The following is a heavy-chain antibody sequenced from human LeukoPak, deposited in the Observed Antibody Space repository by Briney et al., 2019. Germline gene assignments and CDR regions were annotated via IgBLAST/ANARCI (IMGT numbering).Heavy chain of an antibody. V-gene: IGHV6-1*01. CDR1: GDSVSSNSAA. CDR2: TYYRSQWYH. Sequence: SQTLSLTCAISGDSVSSNSAAWNWIRQSPSRGLEWLGRTYYRSQWYHDYGTSVKSRITINPDTSKNQFSLQLNSVTPEDTAVYYCARDGSCSGGTCYYYYGLDDWGQGTTVTVSS. D-gene: IGHD2-15*01. CDR3: ARDGSCSGGTCYYYYGLDD. J-gene: IGHJ6*02.